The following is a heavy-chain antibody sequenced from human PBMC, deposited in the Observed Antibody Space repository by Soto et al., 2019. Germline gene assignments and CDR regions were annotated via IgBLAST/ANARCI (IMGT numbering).Heavy chain of an antibody. Sequence: QVQLVQSGAEGKKPGASVKVSCKASGYTFTSYGISWVRQAPGQGLEWMGWISAYNGNTNYAQKLQGRVTMTTDASTSIAYMELRSVRSDDTAVYYCAREWLGRIAVAGSIDYWGQGTLVTVSS. CDR3: AREWLGRIAVAGSIDY. CDR2: ISAYNGNT. V-gene: IGHV1-18*01. D-gene: IGHD6-19*01. CDR1: GYTFTSYG. J-gene: IGHJ4*02.